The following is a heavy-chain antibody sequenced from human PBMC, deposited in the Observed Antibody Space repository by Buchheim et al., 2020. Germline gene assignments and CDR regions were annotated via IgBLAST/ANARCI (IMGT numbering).Heavy chain of an antibody. J-gene: IGHJ4*02. CDR2: FFYSGST. V-gene: IGHV4-59*08. D-gene: IGHD1-26*01. Sequence: QVQLQESGPGLVKPSETLSLTCTVSGGSISSYYWSWIRQSPGKGLEWIGYFFYSGSTNYNPSLKSRVTISVDTSKNQLSLKLSSVTAADTAVYYCARHRTVTGSSLSDYWGQGTL. CDR3: ARHRTVTGSSLSDY. CDR1: GGSISSYY.